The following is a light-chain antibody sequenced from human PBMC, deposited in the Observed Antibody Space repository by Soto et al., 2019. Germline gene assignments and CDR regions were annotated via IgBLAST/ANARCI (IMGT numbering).Light chain of an antibody. J-gene: IGKJ5*01. V-gene: IGKV3-20*01. CDR1: QSVSSSY. CDR3: QHYGSSPF. CDR2: GAF. Sequence: IVLTQSPGTLSVSPGERATLSCRASQSVSSSYLAWYQQQPGQAPRLLIYGAFSRATGIPDRFSGSGSGTDFTLTISRLEPEDFAVYYCQHYGSSPFFGQGTRLEIK.